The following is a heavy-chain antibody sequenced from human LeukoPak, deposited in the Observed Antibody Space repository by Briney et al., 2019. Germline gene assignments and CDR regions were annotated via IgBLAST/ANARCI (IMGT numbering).Heavy chain of an antibody. D-gene: IGHD2-15*01. Sequence: SETLSLTCAVYGGSFSGYYWSWIRQPPGKGLEWIGEINHSGSTNYNPSLKSRVTISVDTSKNQFSLKLSSVTAADTAVYYCARAYCSGGSCYGYALDYWGQGTLVTVSS. CDR3: ARAYCSGGSCYGYALDY. CDR2: INHSGST. J-gene: IGHJ4*02. V-gene: IGHV4-34*01. CDR1: GGSFSGYY.